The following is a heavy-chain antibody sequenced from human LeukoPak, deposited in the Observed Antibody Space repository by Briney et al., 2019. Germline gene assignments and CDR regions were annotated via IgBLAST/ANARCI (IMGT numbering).Heavy chain of an antibody. CDR2: ITSSSTYT. D-gene: IGHD1-26*01. CDR1: GFSFSSYN. Sequence: GGSLRLSCAASGFSFSSYNMNWVRQTPGKGLEWVSSITSSSTYTFYADSVKGRFTISRDNARNSLYLQMNSLRGEDTAVYYCAKDRRWDVGRHFDNWGQGTLVTVSS. J-gene: IGHJ4*02. CDR3: AKDRRWDVGRHFDN. V-gene: IGHV3-21*01.